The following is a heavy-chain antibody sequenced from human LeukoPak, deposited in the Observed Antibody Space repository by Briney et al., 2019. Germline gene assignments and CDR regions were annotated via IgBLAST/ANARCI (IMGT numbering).Heavy chain of an antibody. CDR1: GGSISSYY. D-gene: IGHD3-22*01. CDR3: AREYDSSGYGWFDP. J-gene: IGHJ5*02. CDR2: IYYSGST. Sequence: PSETLSLTCTVSGGSISSYYWSWIRQHPGKGLEWIGYIYYSGSTYYNPSLKSRVTISVDTSKNQFSLKLSSVTAADTAVYYCAREYDSSGYGWFDPWGQGTLVTVSS. V-gene: IGHV4-59*06.